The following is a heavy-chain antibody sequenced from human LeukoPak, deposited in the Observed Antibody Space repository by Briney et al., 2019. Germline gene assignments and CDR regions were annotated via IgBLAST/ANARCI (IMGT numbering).Heavy chain of an antibody. CDR2: IYTSGST. CDR1: GGSISGYY. V-gene: IGHV4-4*07. J-gene: IGHJ4*02. Sequence: SETLSLTCTVSGGSISGYYWSWIRQPAGKGLEWIGRIYTSGSTNYNPSLKSRVTMSVDTSNSQFSLKLTSVSAADTAVYYCARDSGSGSYDYWGQGTLVTVSS. D-gene: IGHD3-10*01. CDR3: ARDSGSGSYDY.